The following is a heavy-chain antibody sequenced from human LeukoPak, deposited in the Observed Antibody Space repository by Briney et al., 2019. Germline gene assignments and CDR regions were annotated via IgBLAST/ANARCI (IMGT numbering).Heavy chain of an antibody. D-gene: IGHD5-18*01. Sequence: GASVKVSCKASGYTFTSYDINWVRQATGQGLEWMGWMNPNSGNTGYAQKLQGRVTMTTDTSTSTAYMELRSLRSDDTAVYYCARALQLWLSAFDYWGQGTLVTVSS. V-gene: IGHV1-8*01. CDR1: GYTFTSYD. CDR3: ARALQLWLSAFDY. J-gene: IGHJ4*02. CDR2: MNPNSGNT.